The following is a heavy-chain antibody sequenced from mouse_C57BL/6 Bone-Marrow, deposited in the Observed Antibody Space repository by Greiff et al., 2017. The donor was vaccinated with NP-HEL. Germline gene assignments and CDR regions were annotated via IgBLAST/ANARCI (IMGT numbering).Heavy chain of an antibody. Sequence: QVQLQQSGPELVKPEASVKISCKASGYAFSSSWMNWVKQRPGKGLEWIGRIYPGDGDTNYNGKFKGKATLTADKSSSTAYMQLSSLTSEDSAVYFCARSGNYPFDYWGQGTTLTVSS. CDR2: IYPGDGDT. V-gene: IGHV1-82*01. J-gene: IGHJ2*01. D-gene: IGHD2-1*01. CDR1: GYAFSSSW. CDR3: ARSGNYPFDY.